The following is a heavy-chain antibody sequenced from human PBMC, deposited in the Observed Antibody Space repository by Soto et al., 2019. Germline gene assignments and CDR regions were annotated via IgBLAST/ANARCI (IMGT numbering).Heavy chain of an antibody. D-gene: IGHD6-19*01. J-gene: IGHJ4*02. CDR2: ISYDGNNK. CDR1: GFTFSSYA. Sequence: QVQLVESGGGVVQPGRSLRLSCAASGFTFSSYAMHWVRQAPGKGLEGVAVISYDGNNKYYADSVKGRFTISRDNSKNTLYLQMNSLSVEDTAVYYCAKSNKGIAVAGGLDYWGQGTLVTVPS. V-gene: IGHV3-30-3*02. CDR3: AKSNKGIAVAGGLDY.